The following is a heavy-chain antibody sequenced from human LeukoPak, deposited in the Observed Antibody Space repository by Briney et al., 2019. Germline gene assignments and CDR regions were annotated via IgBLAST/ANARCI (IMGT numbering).Heavy chain of an antibody. CDR2: INTNTGNP. CDR1: GYTFTSYA. CDR3: ARDRLVRGVIISSWFDP. V-gene: IGHV7-4-1*02. D-gene: IGHD3-10*01. Sequence: ASVKVSCKASGYTFTSYAMNWVRQAPGQGLEWMGWINTNTGNPTYAQGFTGRFVFSLDTSVSTAYLQISSLKAEDTAVYYCARDRLVRGVIISSWFDPWGQGTLVTVSS. J-gene: IGHJ5*02.